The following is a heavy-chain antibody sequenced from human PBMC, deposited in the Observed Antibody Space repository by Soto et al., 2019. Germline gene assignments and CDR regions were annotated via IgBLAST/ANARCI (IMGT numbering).Heavy chain of an antibody. Sequence: SVKVSCKASGGTFSSYAISWVRQAPGQGLEWMGGIIPIFGTANYAQKFQGRVTITADESTSTAYMELSRLRSEDTAVYYCASRPRNSGSYYGMDAWGQGTTVTVSS. V-gene: IGHV1-69*13. CDR3: ASRPRNSGSYYGMDA. CDR1: GGTFSSYA. CDR2: IIPIFGTA. J-gene: IGHJ6*02. D-gene: IGHD1-26*01.